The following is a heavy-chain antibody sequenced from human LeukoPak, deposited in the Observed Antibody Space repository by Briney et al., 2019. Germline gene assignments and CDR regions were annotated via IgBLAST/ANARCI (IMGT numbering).Heavy chain of an antibody. V-gene: IGHV4-34*01. J-gene: IGHJ6*03. CDR1: GGSFSGYY. CDR3: ARSDSGYDSRNYYYYYYMDV. CDR2: INHSGNT. Sequence: SETLSLTCAVYGGSFSGYYWSWIRQPPGKGLEFLGEINHSGNTNYNPSLKSRVTVSVDTSKNQFSLKLSSVTAADTAIYYCARSDSGYDSRNYYYYYYMDVWGKGTTVTVSS. D-gene: IGHD5-12*01.